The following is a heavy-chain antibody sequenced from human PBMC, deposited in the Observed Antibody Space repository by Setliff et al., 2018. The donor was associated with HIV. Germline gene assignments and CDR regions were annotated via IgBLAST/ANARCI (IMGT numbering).Heavy chain of an antibody. V-gene: IGHV4-39*07. CDR2: IYSGGTT. CDR3: ASGGGYDGGGYYPFDY. J-gene: IGHJ4*02. D-gene: IGHD3-22*01. Sequence: SETLSLTCTVSGGSISSSSYYWGWIRQPPGKGLEWIGNIYSGGTTYYNSSLRSRVTISVDTSKNQFSLKLNSVTAADTAVYYCASGGGYDGGGYYPFDYCGQGTPVTVSS. CDR1: GGSISSSSYY.